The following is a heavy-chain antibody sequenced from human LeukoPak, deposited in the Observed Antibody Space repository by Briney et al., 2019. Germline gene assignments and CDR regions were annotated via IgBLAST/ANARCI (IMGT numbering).Heavy chain of an antibody. V-gene: IGHV3-23*01. CDR3: AKDLWRVVYYYDSSGSRPRNWFDP. CDR1: GFTFSSYA. D-gene: IGHD3-22*01. J-gene: IGHJ5*02. CDR2: ISGSGGST. Sequence: PGRSLRLSCAASGFTFSSYAMSWVRQAPGKGLEWVSAISGSGGSTYYADSVKGRFTISRDNSKNTLYLQMNSLRAEDTAVYYCAKDLWRVVYYYDSSGSRPRNWFDPWGQGTLVTVSS.